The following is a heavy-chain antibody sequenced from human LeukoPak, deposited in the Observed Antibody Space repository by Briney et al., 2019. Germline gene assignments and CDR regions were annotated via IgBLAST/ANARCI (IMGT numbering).Heavy chain of an antibody. CDR2: INHSGST. CDR3: ARGPYSSSSGVRAFDI. CDR1: GGSFSGYY. Sequence: PSETLSLTCAVYGGSFSGYYWSWIRQPPGKGLEWIGEINHSGSTNYNPSLKSRVTISVDTSKNQFSLKLSSVTAADTAVYYCARGPYSSSSGVRAFDIWGQGTMVTVSS. D-gene: IGHD6-6*01. V-gene: IGHV4-34*01. J-gene: IGHJ3*02.